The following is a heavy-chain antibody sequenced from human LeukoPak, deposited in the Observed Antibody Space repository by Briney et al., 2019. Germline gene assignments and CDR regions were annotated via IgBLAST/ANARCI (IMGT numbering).Heavy chain of an antibody. V-gene: IGHV4-30-4*01. CDR3: ASAPRTYGGKPAADY. Sequence: SETLSLTCTVSGGSISSGDYYWSWIRQPPGKGLEWIGYIYYSGSTYYNPSLKSRVTISVDTSKNQFSLKLSSVTAADTAVYYCASAPRTYGGKPAADYWGQGTLVTVSS. J-gene: IGHJ4*02. CDR1: GGSISSGDYY. D-gene: IGHD4-23*01. CDR2: IYYSGST.